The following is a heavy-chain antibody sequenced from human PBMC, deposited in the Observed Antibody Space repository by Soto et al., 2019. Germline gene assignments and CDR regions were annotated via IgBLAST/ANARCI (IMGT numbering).Heavy chain of an antibody. Sequence: GGSLRLSCAASGFTFDDYTMHWVRQAPGKGLEWVSLISWDGGSTYYADSVKGRFTISRDNSKNSLYLQMNSLRTEDTALYYCAKDKGGPGYSYGPFDYWGQGTLVTVSS. D-gene: IGHD5-18*01. J-gene: IGHJ4*02. CDR1: GFTFDDYT. CDR2: ISWDGGST. CDR3: AKDKGGPGYSYGPFDY. V-gene: IGHV3-43*01.